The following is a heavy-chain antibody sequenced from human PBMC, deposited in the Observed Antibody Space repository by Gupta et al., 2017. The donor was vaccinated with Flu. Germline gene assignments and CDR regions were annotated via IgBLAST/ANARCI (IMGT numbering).Heavy chain of an antibody. CDR3: GRGPSGYNDY. CDR1: GFNARNNY. V-gene: IGHV3-53*01. CDR2: IKNRGTT. Sequence: SGFNARNNYMRWGGQDPGRGLEWASVIKNRGTTDNADSVRGRFSISRDDYKDMLFLEMNSLRGEDTAVYYCGRGPSGYNDYWGQGTLVTVSS. J-gene: IGHJ4*02. D-gene: IGHD3-3*01.